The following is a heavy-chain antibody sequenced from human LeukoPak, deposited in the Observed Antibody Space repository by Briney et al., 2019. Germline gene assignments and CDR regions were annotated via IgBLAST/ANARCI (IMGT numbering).Heavy chain of an antibody. J-gene: IGHJ6*02. CDR1: GFTFSSYG. Sequence: GGSLRLSCAASGFTFSSYGMHWVRQAPGKGLEWVAFIKYDGSNKYYADSVKGRFTISRDNSKNTLYLQMNSLRPEDTAVYYCARDSSTSYYGLDVWGHGTTVTVSS. CDR3: ARDSSTSYYGLDV. V-gene: IGHV3-30*02. CDR2: IKYDGSNK. D-gene: IGHD5/OR15-5a*01.